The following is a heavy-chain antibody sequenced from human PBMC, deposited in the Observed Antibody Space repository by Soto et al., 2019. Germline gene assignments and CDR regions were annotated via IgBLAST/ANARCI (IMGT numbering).Heavy chain of an antibody. CDR1: GGSISSGDYY. V-gene: IGHV4-30-4*01. Sequence: QVQLQESGPGLVKPSQTLSLTCTVSGGSISSGDYYWSWIRQPPGKGLEWIGYIYYSGSTYYNPCLTSRVTISVDTAQNQFSLKLSSVTAADTAVYYCARGSGYDILTGYYPRDAPHAIDYWGQGTLVTVSS. CDR2: IYYSGST. J-gene: IGHJ4*02. CDR3: ARGSGYDILTGYYPRDAPHAIDY. D-gene: IGHD3-9*01.